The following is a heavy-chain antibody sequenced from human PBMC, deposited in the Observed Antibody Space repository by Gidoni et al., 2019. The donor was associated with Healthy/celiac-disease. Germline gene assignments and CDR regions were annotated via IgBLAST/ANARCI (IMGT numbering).Heavy chain of an antibody. V-gene: IGHV2-5*02. CDR2: IYWDDDK. CDR1: GFSLSTSGVG. Sequence: QITLKESGPTLVKPTQTLTLTCTFSGFSLSTSGVGVGWIRQPPGKALEWLALIYWDDDKRYSPSLKSRLTITKDTSKNQVVLTMTNMDPVDTATYYCAHTSYYDILTVKFDYWGQGTLVTVSS. J-gene: IGHJ4*02. D-gene: IGHD3-9*01. CDR3: AHTSYYDILTVKFDY.